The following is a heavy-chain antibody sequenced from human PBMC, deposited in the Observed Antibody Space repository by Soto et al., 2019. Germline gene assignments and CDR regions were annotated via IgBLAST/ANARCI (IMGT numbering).Heavy chain of an antibody. CDR3: VRDGRGVQWEQSD. CDR1: GDSISSSKW. V-gene: IGHV4-4*02. D-gene: IGHD1-26*01. CDR2: IYHTGPT. J-gene: IGHJ4*01. Sequence: SDTLSLTCAVSGDSISSSKWWNWVRQPPGKGLEWIGEIYHTGPTNYNPSVKSRATISVDKSKNHFSLSLTSVTAADTAVYYCVRDGRGVQWEQSDWGHGTLVTVSS.